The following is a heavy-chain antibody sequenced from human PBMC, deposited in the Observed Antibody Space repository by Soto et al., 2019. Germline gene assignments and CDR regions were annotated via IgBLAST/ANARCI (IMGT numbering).Heavy chain of an antibody. CDR3: ARVPHGYCSSTSCSGYYFDY. J-gene: IGHJ4*02. CDR1: GFTFSSYA. V-gene: IGHV3-64*01. CDR2: ISSNGGST. D-gene: IGHD2-2*03. Sequence: PGGSLRLSCAASGFTFSSYAMHWVRQAPGKGLEYVSAISSNGGSTYYANSVKGRFTISRDNSKNTLYLQMGSLRAEDMAVYYCARVPHGYCSSTSCSGYYFDYWGQGTLVTVS.